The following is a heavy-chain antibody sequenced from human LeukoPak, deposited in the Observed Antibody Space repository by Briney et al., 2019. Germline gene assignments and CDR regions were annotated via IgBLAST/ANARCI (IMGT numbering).Heavy chain of an antibody. D-gene: IGHD6-13*01. V-gene: IGHV1-69*01. J-gene: IGHJ6*02. CDR2: IISILDTA. CDR3: ARRSVAAAGPLYYYYGMDV. Sequence: SVKVSCKASGGTFSSYGLSWVRQAPGQGLEWMGAIISILDTAHYEQKFQGRVTITADESTSTADMELSSLRSEDTAVYYCARRSVAAAGPLYYYYGMDVWGQGTTVTVSS. CDR1: GGTFSSYG.